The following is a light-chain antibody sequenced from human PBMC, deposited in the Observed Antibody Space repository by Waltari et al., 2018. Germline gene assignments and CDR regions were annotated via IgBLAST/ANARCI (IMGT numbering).Light chain of an antibody. V-gene: IGLV2-23*01. Sequence: QSALTQPASVSGSPGPSITLSCPGTSSGVGSYNLVSWYQQHPGKAPKLMIYEGSKRPSGVSNRFSGSKSGNTASLTISGLQAEDEADYYCSSYAGAVFGGGTKLTIL. CDR2: EGS. J-gene: IGLJ3*02. CDR3: SSYAGAV. CDR1: SSGVGSYNL.